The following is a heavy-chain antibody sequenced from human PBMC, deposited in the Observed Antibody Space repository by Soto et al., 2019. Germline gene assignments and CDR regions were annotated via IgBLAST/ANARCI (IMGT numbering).Heavy chain of an antibody. CDR3: ARVSGSGYDLGWYFDY. D-gene: IGHD5-12*01. J-gene: IGHJ4*02. Sequence: QVQLVQSGAEVKKPGASVKVSCKASGYTFTGYYMHWVRQAPGQGLEWMGWINPNSGGTNYAQKVQGRVTMTRDTSIRTAYMELSRLRSDDTAVYYCARVSGSGYDLGWYFDYWGQGTLVTVSS. CDR1: GYTFTGYY. CDR2: INPNSGGT. V-gene: IGHV1-2*02.